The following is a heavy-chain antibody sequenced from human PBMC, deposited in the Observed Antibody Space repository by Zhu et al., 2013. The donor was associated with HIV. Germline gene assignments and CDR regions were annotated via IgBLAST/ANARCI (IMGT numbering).Heavy chain of an antibody. CDR1: AYTFTGHY. CDR3: ARDYYSDYVFDY. J-gene: IGHJ4*02. CDR2: ISGNNDDA. D-gene: IGHD4-17*01. V-gene: IGHV1-18*04. Sequence: QVQLMQSGAEVKEPGASVNISCKASAYTFTGHYLHWVRQAPGQGLEWMGWISGNNDDANIVQRFQGRVTMTTDTSTTTAYMELRSLRSDDTAVFYCARDYYSDYVFDYWGQGTLVTVSS.